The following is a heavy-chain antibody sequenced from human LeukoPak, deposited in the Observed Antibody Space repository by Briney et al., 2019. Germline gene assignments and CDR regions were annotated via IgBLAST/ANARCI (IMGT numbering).Heavy chain of an antibody. D-gene: IGHD3-22*01. CDR3: ARGQYYYDSSGYDY. J-gene: IGHJ4*02. CDR1: GFTFSSSG. V-gene: IGHV3-30*02. Sequence: GGSLRLSCVASGFTFSSSGMHWVCQSPGKGLDWVAFIRNDGNKYNYAESVKGRFTISRDNSKNTLYLQMNSLRAEDTAVYYCARGQYYYDSSGYDYWGQGTLVTVSP. CDR2: IRNDGNKY.